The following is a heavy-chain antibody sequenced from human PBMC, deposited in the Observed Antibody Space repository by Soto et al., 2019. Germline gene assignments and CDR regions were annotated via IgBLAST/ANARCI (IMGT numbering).Heavy chain of an antibody. D-gene: IGHD3-9*01. V-gene: IGHV5-51*01. CDR2: IYPGDSDT. J-gene: IGHJ4*02. Sequence: PGESLKISCKGSGYSFTSYWIGWVRQMPGKGLEWMGIIYPGDSDTRYSPSFQGQVTISVDKSISTAYLQWSSLTASDTAMYYCARQPDYNILTGYFYYFDYWGQGTLVTVSS. CDR3: ARQPDYNILTGYFYYFDY. CDR1: GYSFTSYW.